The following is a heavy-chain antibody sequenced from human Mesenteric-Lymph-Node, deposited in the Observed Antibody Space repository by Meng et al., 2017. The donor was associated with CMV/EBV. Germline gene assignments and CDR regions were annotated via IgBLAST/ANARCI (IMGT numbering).Heavy chain of an antibody. V-gene: IGHV3-7*04. D-gene: IGHD1-14*01. CDR2: IKQDGSEK. Sequence: GGSLRLSCTVSGGSISEFHWSWIRQPPGKGLEWVANIKQDGSEKYYVDSVKGRFTISRDNAKNSLYLQMNSLRAEDTAVYYCARGYGMDVWGQGTTVTVSS. CDR1: GGSISEFH. J-gene: IGHJ6*02. CDR3: ARGYGMDV.